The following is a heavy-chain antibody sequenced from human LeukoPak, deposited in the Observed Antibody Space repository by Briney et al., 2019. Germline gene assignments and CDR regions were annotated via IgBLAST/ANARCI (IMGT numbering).Heavy chain of an antibody. CDR3: ASAYYDFWSGSNWFDP. CDR2: MNPNSGNT. V-gene: IGHV1-8*01. Sequence: ASVTVSCKASGYTFTSYDINWVRQATGQGLEWMGWMNPNSGNTGYAQKFQGRVTMTRNTSISTAYMELSSLRSEDTAVYYCASAYYDFWSGSNWFDPWGQGTLVTVSS. J-gene: IGHJ5*02. D-gene: IGHD3-3*01. CDR1: GYTFTSYD.